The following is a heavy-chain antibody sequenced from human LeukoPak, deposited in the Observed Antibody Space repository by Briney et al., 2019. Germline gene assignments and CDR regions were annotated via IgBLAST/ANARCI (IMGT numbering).Heavy chain of an antibody. Sequence: GGSLRLSCAASGFTFSSYAMSWVRQAPGKGLEWVSAISGRGGSTYYADSVKGRFTISRDNSQNTLYLQMNSLRAEDTAVYYCAKDLRSGSYSGLDYWGQGTLVTVSS. CDR2: ISGRGGST. D-gene: IGHD3-10*01. CDR1: GFTFSSYA. J-gene: IGHJ4*02. CDR3: AKDLRSGSYSGLDY. V-gene: IGHV3-23*01.